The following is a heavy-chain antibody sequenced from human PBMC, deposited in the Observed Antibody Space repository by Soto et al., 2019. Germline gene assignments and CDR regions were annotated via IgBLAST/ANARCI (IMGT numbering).Heavy chain of an antibody. V-gene: IGHV3-33*01. Sequence: QMQLVESGGGVVQPGRSLRLSCAASGFTFRSYGIRWVRQAPGKGLEWVALIWFDGSKKYYVDSVKGRFAVSRDNSKNTLYLQMNSLRAEDTAVYYCARDRLVPYGYGMDVWGQGTTVTVSS. D-gene: IGHD2-2*01. CDR2: IWFDGSKK. CDR1: GFTFRSYG. CDR3: ARDRLVPYGYGMDV. J-gene: IGHJ6*02.